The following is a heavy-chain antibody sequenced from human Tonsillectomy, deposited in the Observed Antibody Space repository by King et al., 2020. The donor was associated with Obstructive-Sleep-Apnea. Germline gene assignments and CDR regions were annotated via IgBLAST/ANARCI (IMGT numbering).Heavy chain of an antibody. J-gene: IGHJ6*02. CDR3: ARVGETTYYYYGMDV. V-gene: IGHV4-4*07. CDR2: IYTSGST. Sequence: VQLQESGPGLVKSSETLSLTCTVSGGSISSYYWSWILQPAGKGLEWIGRIYTSGSTNYNPSLTSRVTMSVDTSKNQFSLKLSSVTAADTAVYYCARVGETTYYYYGMDVWGQGTTVTVSS. D-gene: IGHD1-26*01. CDR1: GGSISSYY.